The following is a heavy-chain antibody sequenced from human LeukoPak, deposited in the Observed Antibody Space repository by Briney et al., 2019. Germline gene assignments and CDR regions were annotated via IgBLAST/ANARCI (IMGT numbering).Heavy chain of an antibody. Sequence: GGSLRLSCAASGFTFSSYSMNWVPQAPGKGLEWVSSISSSSSYIYYADSVKGRFTISRDNAKNSLYLQMNSLRAEDTAVYYCARDPRGYSGYQLYYFDYWGQGTLVTVSS. D-gene: IGHD5-12*01. CDR2: ISSSSSYI. J-gene: IGHJ4*02. V-gene: IGHV3-21*01. CDR3: ARDPRGYSGYQLYYFDY. CDR1: GFTFSSYS.